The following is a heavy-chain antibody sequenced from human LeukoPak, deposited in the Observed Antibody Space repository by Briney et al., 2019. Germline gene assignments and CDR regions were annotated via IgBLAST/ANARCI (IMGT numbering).Heavy chain of an antibody. J-gene: IGHJ4*02. CDR2: ISAYNGNT. Sequence: ASVNVSCKASGYTFTSYGISWVRQAPGQGLEWIGWISAYNGNTNYAQKLQGRVTMTTDTSTSTAYMELRSLRSDDTAVYYCARDRSKKTIAAAAHELDYWGQGTLVTVSS. V-gene: IGHV1-18*01. CDR3: ARDRSKKTIAAAAHELDY. CDR1: GYTFTSYG. D-gene: IGHD6-13*01.